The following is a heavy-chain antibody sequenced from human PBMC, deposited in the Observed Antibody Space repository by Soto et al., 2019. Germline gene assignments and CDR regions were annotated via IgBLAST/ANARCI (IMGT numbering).Heavy chain of an antibody. CDR1: GYTFTSYG. CDR2: KSVYKGNT. V-gene: IGHV1-18*01. D-gene: IGHD3-10*02. CDR3: ARDGRDSGLFDY. Sequence: QVQLVQSGAEVKKPGASVKVSCKTSGYTFTSYGISWVRQAPGQGLERMGWKSVYKGNTNYAQKVQGRVTMTTDTSRSTAHMERRSLRSDDTAVNYCARDGRDSGLFDYWGQRTLVTVSP. J-gene: IGHJ4*02.